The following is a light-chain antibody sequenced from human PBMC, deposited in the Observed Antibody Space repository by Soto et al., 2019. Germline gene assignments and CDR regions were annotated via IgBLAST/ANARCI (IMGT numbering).Light chain of an antibody. CDR2: LGS. V-gene: IGKV2-28*01. Sequence: DIVMTQSPLSLSVTPGEPASISCRSSQSLLHSNGYNYLDWYLQKPGQSPQLLIYLGSNRASRVPDRFSGSGSGRDFTLKITRVEAEDVGVYYCMQALQTPLTFGGGTKVEIK. J-gene: IGKJ4*01. CDR1: QSLLHSNGYNY. CDR3: MQALQTPLT.